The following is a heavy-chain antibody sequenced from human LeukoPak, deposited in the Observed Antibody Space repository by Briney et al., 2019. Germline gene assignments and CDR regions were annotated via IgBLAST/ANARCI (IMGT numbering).Heavy chain of an antibody. D-gene: IGHD3-3*01. J-gene: IGHJ4*02. CDR1: GFTFSSYS. CDR2: ISSSSSYI. V-gene: IGHV3-21*01. Sequence: PGGSLRLSCAASGFTFSSYSMNWVRQAPGKGLEGVSSISSSSSYIYYADSVKGRFTISRDNAKNSLYLQMNSLRAEDTAVYYCARILAYYDFWSGYLDYWGQGTLVTVSS. CDR3: ARILAYYDFWSGYLDY.